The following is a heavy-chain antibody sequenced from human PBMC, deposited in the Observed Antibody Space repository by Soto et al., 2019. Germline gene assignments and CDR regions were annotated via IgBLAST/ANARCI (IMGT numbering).Heavy chain of an antibody. CDR1: GFTFSSYA. CDR2: ISGSGGST. CDR3: AKDDEDYYDSSGYYPVDY. D-gene: IGHD3-22*01. V-gene: IGHV3-23*01. J-gene: IGHJ4*02. Sequence: GGSLRLSCAASGFTFSSYAMSWVRQAPGKGLEWVSAISGSGGSTYYADSVKGRFTISRDNSKNTLYLQMNSLRAEDTAVYYCAKDDEDYYDSSGYYPVDYWGQGTLVTVSS.